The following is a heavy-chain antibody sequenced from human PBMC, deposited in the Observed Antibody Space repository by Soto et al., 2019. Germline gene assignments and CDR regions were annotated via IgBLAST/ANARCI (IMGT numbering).Heavy chain of an antibody. D-gene: IGHD2-2*01. CDR1: GGSFSGYY. J-gene: IGHJ6*03. CDR3: ARDWRGRCSSTSCYGSYYYMDV. CDR2: INHSGST. V-gene: IGHV4-34*01. Sequence: SETLSLTCAVYGGSFSGYYWSWIRQPPGKGLEWIGEINHSGSTNYNPSLKSRVTISVDTSKNQFSLKLSSVTAADTAVYYCARDWRGRCSSTSCYGSYYYMDVWGKGTTVTVSS.